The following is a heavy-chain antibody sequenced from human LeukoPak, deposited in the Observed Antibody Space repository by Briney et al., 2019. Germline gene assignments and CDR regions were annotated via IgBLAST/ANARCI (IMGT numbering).Heavy chain of an antibody. CDR1: GGSISSSSYY. V-gene: IGHV4-39*01. CDR2: IYYSGST. D-gene: IGHD3-10*01. Sequence: SETLSLTCTVSGGSISSSSYYWGWLRQPPGKGLEWIGSIYYSGSTYYNPSLKSRFTISVDTTKNQFSLKLSSVTAADTAVYYCARILLWFGELGDTYYFDYWGQGTLVTVSS. CDR3: ARILLWFGELGDTYYFDY. J-gene: IGHJ4*02.